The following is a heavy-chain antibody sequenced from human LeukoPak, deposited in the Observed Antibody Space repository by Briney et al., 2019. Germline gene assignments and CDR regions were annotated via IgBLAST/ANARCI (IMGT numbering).Heavy chain of an antibody. D-gene: IGHD6-19*01. Sequence: SVKVSCKASGGTFSSYAISWVRQAPGQGLEWMGGIIPIFGTANYAQKFPGRVTITADKSTSTAYMELSSLRSEDTAVYYCARAPDYSSGWDGAFDIRGQGTMVTVSS. J-gene: IGHJ3*02. V-gene: IGHV1-69*06. CDR1: GGTFSSYA. CDR2: IIPIFGTA. CDR3: ARAPDYSSGWDGAFDI.